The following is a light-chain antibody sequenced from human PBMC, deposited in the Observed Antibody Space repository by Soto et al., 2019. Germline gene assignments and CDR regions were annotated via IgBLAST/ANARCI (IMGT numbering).Light chain of an antibody. Sequence: EIVMTQSPATLSVSPGERSTLSSRASQSVSSKLAWYQQKPGQAPRLLXXGASTRATGIPARFSGSGSGTEFTLTIRSLQSEDFAVYYGQQYNNWPPKRTFGQGTKVDIK. J-gene: IGKJ1*01. CDR3: QQYNNWPPKRT. CDR1: QSVSSK. CDR2: GAS. V-gene: IGKV3-15*01.